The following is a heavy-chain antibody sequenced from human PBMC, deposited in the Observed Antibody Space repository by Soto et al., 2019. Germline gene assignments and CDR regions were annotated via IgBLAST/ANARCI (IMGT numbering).Heavy chain of an antibody. V-gene: IGHV3-30-3*01. Sequence: GGSLRLSCAASGFTFSSYAMHWVRQAPGKGLEWVAVISYDGSNKYYADSVKGRFTISKDNSKNTLYLQMNSLRAEDTAVYYCARDIGGDDYYYGMDVWGQGTTVTVSS. CDR1: GFTFSSYA. D-gene: IGHD2-21*02. CDR2: ISYDGSNK. J-gene: IGHJ6*02. CDR3: ARDIGGDDYYYGMDV.